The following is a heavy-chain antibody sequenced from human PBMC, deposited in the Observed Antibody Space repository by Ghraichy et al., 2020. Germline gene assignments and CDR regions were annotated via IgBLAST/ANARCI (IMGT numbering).Heavy chain of an antibody. CDR3: AKDLEDCSSTSCY. D-gene: IGHD2-2*01. CDR1: GFTFSSYG. V-gene: IGHV3-30*18. CDR2: ISYDGSNK. J-gene: IGHJ4*02. Sequence: GGSLRLTCAASGFTFSSYGMHWVRQAPGKGLEWVAVISYDGSNKYYADSVKGRFTISRDNSKNTLYLQMNSPRAEDTAVYYCAKDLEDCSSTSCYWGQGTLVTVSS.